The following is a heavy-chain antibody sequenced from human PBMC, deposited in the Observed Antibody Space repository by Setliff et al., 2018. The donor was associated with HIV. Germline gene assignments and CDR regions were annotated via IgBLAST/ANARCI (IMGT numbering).Heavy chain of an antibody. CDR3: ARDQRLPGVQPPYWYFDL. CDR1: GESFSNYH. CDR2: ISHSGNT. J-gene: IGHJ2*01. Sequence: SETLSLTCAVFGESFSNYHWNWFRQPPGGGLEWIGEISHSGNTDYNSSLKSRVTISVDTSKKQFSLEMRSLTAADTAIYYCARDQRLPGVQPPYWYFDLRGRGTLVTVSS. V-gene: IGHV4-34*01. D-gene: IGHD2-2*01.